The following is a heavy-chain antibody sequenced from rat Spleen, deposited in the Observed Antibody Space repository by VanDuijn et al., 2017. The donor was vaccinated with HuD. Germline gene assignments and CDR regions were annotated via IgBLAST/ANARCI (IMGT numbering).Heavy chain of an antibody. J-gene: IGHJ2*01. D-gene: IGHD1-1*01. Sequence: EVQLAESGGGLVQPGRSLKVSCAASGFTFSDYYMAWVRQAPTKGLEWVASISYDGDNTYYRDSVKGRFTISRDNAKSGLYLQMDSLSSEDTATYYCTTDHSGEHYWGQGVMVTVPS. CDR1: GFTFSDYY. CDR2: ISYDGDNT. CDR3: TTDHSGEHY. V-gene: IGHV5-20*01.